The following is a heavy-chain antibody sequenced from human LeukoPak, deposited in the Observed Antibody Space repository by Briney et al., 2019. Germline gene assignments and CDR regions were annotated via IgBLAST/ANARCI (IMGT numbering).Heavy chain of an antibody. V-gene: IGHV4-30-4*08. D-gene: IGHD4-11*01. Sequence: PSQTLSLTCTVSGGSISSGDYYWSWIRQPPGKGLEWIGYIYYSGSTYYNPSLKSRVTISVDTSKNQFSLKLSSMTAADTAVYYCARGDDYSNYSSFGGFDYWGQGTLVTVSS. CDR3: ARGDDYSNYSSFGGFDY. CDR1: GGSISSGDYY. J-gene: IGHJ4*02. CDR2: IYYSGST.